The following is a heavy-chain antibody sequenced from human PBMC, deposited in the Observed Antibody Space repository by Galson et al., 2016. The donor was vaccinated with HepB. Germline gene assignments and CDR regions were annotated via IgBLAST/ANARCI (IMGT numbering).Heavy chain of an antibody. CDR1: GGSFSSSSNY. V-gene: IGHV4-39*07. D-gene: IGHD6-19*01. J-gene: IGHJ3*02. Sequence: ETLSLTCSVSGGSFSSSSNYWGWIRQPPGKGLEWIGSIYYTGSTYYNPSLKSRVTMSLDKSKNQFSLILSSVTAADTAIYYCATSERLAGTDAFDIWGQGTMVTVSS. CDR2: IYYTGST. CDR3: ATSERLAGTDAFDI.